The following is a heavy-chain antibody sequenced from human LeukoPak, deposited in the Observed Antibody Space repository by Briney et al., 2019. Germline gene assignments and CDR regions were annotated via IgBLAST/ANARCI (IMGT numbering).Heavy chain of an antibody. Sequence: ASVKVSCKASGYTFTGYYMHWVRQAPGQGLEWMGWINPNGGDTKYGQKFQGRVTMTRDTSISTAYMELSRLTSDDTAVYYFAREKWEVLWGGGHFDYWGQGTLVTVSS. CDR3: AREKWEVLWGGGHFDY. J-gene: IGHJ4*02. V-gene: IGHV1-2*02. CDR1: GYTFTGYY. CDR2: INPNGGDT. D-gene: IGHD1-26*01.